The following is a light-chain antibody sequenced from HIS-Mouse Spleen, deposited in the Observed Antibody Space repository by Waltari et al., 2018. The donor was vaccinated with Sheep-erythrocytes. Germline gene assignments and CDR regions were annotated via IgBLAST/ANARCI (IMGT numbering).Light chain of an antibody. CDR3: QQRSNWLT. CDR2: DAS. J-gene: IGKJ4*01. V-gene: IGKV3-11*01. Sequence: EIVLTQSPATLSLSPGDIATLPCRASQSVSSYLAWYQQKPGQAPRLLIYDASNRATGIPARFSGSGSGTDFTLTISSLEPEDFAVYYCQQRSNWLTFGGGTKVEIK. CDR1: QSVSSY.